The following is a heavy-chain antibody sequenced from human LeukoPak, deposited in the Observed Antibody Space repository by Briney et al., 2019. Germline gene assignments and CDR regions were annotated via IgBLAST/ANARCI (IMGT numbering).Heavy chain of an antibody. J-gene: IGHJ5*02. CDR2: ISSSSSYI. D-gene: IGHD1-26*01. CDR3: ASEGTPPTNWFDP. V-gene: IGHV3-21*01. CDR1: GFTFSSYS. Sequence: PGGSLRLSSAASGFTFSSYSMNWVRQAPGKGLEWVSSISSSSSYIYYADSVKGRFTISRDNAKNSLYLQMNSLRAEDTAVYYCASEGTPPTNWFDPWGQGTLVTVSS.